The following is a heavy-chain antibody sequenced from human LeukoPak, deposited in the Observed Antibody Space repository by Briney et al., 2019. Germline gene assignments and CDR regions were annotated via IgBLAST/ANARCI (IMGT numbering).Heavy chain of an antibody. Sequence: TSETLSLTCTVSGYSISSGYYWGWIRQPPGKGLEWIGSIYHSGSTYYNPSLKSRVTISVDTSKNQFSLKLSSVTAADTAVYYCARGYSYYYYYMDVWGKGTTVTISS. V-gene: IGHV4-38-2*02. CDR3: ARGYSYYYYYMDV. J-gene: IGHJ6*03. CDR1: GYSISSGYY. CDR2: IYHSGST. D-gene: IGHD5-18*01.